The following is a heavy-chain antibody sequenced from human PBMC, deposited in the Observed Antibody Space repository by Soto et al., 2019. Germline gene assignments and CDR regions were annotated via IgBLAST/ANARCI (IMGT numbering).Heavy chain of an antibody. CDR2: IYHSGST. CDR3: ASLEEYYYAN. D-gene: IGHD3-10*01. V-gene: IGHV4-38-2*01. CDR1: GYSISSVYY. Sequence: SETLSLTCAVAGYSISSVYYWGWIRQPPGKGLEWIGSIYHSGSTYYNPSLKSRVTISVDTSKNQSSLKLSSVTAADTAVYYCASLEEYYYANWGQGTTVTVSS. J-gene: IGHJ6*02.